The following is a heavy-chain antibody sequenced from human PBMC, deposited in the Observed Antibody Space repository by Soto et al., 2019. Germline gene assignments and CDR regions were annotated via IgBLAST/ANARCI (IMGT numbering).Heavy chain of an antibody. D-gene: IGHD1-1*01. Sequence: SLTLSLTWTVSGGYISSFDWSWIRQPPGKGLEWIGYIYYSGSTNYNPSLKSRVTISVDTSKNQFSLKLSSVTAADTAVYYCARRYGYSFDYWGQGTLVTVSS. CDR1: GGYISSFD. CDR3: ARRYGYSFDY. CDR2: IYYSGST. V-gene: IGHV4-59*08. J-gene: IGHJ4*02.